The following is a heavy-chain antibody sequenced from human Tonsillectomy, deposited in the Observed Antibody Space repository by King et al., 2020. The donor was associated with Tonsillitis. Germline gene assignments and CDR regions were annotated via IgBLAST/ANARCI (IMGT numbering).Heavy chain of an antibody. CDR1: GFTFSSYG. CDR2: ISYDGSNE. D-gene: IGHD3-10*01. Sequence: VQLVESGGGVVQPGRSLRLSCAASGFTFSSYGMHWVRPAPGKGLEWVAVISYDGSNEYYADSVKGRFTISRDNSKNTVSLEMNSLTAEDTAIYYCAKGDQYGSGTFYWGQGTLVTVSS. CDR3: AKGDQYGSGTFY. J-gene: IGHJ4*02. V-gene: IGHV3-30*18.